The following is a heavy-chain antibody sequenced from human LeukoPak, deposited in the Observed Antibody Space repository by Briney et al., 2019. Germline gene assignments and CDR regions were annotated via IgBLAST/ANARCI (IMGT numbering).Heavy chain of an antibody. V-gene: IGHV3-7*03. CDR3: ARDCRLNCARQPGFDS. CDR1: GFIFSSHW. Sequence: GGSLRLSCTASGFIFSSHWMTWVRQSPGKGLEWVANIKEDGSVKYYVDSVKGRFTISRDNTKNALYLQMNSLRADDTAVYFCARDCRLNCARQPGFDSWGQGTLVTVSS. D-gene: IGHD1-1*01. J-gene: IGHJ5*01. CDR2: IKEDGSVK.